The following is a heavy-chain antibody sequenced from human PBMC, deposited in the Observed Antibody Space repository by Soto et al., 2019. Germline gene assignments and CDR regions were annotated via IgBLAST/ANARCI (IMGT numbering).Heavy chain of an antibody. CDR3: AKDNGDYVFDY. CDR2: IIPIFGTA. Sequence: SVKVSCKASGGTFRSYAISWVRQAPGQGLEWMGGIIPIFGTANYAQKFQGRVTITADESTSTAYMELSSLRSEDTAVYYCAKDNGDYVFDYWGQGTLVTVSS. CDR1: GGTFRSYA. D-gene: IGHD4-17*01. V-gene: IGHV1-69*13. J-gene: IGHJ4*02.